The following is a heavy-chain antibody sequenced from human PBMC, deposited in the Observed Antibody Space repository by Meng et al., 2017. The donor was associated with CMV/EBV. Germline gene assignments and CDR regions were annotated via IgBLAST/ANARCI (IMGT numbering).Heavy chain of an antibody. CDR3: ARRPGIRSGSYYNWFDP. CDR1: GYTFTGYY. D-gene: IGHD1-26*01. V-gene: IGHV1-69*02. Sequence: SVKVSCKASGYTFTGYYMHWVRQAPGQGLEWMGRIIPILGIANYAQKFQGRVTITADKSTSTAYMELSSLRSEDTAVYYCARRPGIRSGSYYNWFDPWGQGTLVTVSS. J-gene: IGHJ5*02. CDR2: IIPILGIA.